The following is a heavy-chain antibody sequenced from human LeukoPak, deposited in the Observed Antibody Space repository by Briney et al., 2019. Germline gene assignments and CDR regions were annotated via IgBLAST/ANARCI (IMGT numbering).Heavy chain of an antibody. V-gene: IGHV1-58*02. J-gene: IGHJ4*02. CDR1: GFTFTSSA. Sequence: GASVKVSCKASGFTFTSSAMQWVRQARGQRLEWIGWIVVGSGNTNYAQKFQERVTITRDMSTSTAYMELSRLRSDDTAVYYCARDIDYYGSGSYYDYWGQGTLVTVSS. CDR2: IVVGSGNT. CDR3: ARDIDYYGSGSYYDY. D-gene: IGHD3-10*01.